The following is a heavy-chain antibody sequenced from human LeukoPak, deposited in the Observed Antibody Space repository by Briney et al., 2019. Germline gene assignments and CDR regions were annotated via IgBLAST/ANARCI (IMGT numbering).Heavy chain of an antibody. CDR3: ARDYMVRGVTLFDY. CDR1: GYTFTSYG. CDR2: IGAYNGNT. J-gene: IGHJ4*02. D-gene: IGHD3-10*01. V-gene: IGHV1-18*01. Sequence: ASVKVSCKASGYTFTSYGISWVRQAPGQGLEWMGWIGAYNGNTNYAQKLQGRVTMTTDTSTSTAYMELRSLRSDDTAVYYCARDYMVRGVTLFDYWGQGTLVTVSS.